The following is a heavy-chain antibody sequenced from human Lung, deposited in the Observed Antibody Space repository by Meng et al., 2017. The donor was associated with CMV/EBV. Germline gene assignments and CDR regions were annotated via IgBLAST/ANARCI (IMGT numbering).Heavy chain of an antibody. J-gene: IGHJ1*01. Sequence: QDPGPVLVHQTQTLSLTCSVPGYATTNHNGWAWVRQPPGKGLEWIGEIPNRGSSAYNPSLKSRVSMSIDKSKNQFSLKLTSVTAADTAVYHCLRRSGGSVWGQGTLVTVSS. V-gene: IGHV4-4*02. CDR3: LRRSGGSV. CDR1: GYATTNHNG. CDR2: IPNRGSS. D-gene: IGHD3-10*01.